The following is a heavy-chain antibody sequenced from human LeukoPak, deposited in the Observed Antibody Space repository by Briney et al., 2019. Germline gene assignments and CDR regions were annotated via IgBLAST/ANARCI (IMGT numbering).Heavy chain of an antibody. CDR3: TKGLWTGSQRLFDS. Sequence: GGSLRLSSAASGFSFSSCAMGWVRQAPGKGPEWLSAISGNGDSTYYAPSVKGRFTISRDNSKDIVYVQMNSLGAEDTAVYYCTKGLWTGSQRLFDSWGQGALVTVSS. V-gene: IGHV3-23*01. CDR1: GFSFSSCA. CDR2: ISGNGDST. D-gene: IGHD3-10*02. J-gene: IGHJ4*02.